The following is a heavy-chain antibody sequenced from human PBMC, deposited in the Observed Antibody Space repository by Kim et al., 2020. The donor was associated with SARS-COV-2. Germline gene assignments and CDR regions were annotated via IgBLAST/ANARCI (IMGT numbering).Heavy chain of an antibody. D-gene: IGHD6-13*01. CDR1: GFTFSSYA. CDR3: AKDQFSSSWYQQNYYYGMDV. CDR2: ISGSGGST. J-gene: IGHJ6*02. V-gene: IGHV3-23*01. Sequence: GGSLRLSCAASGFTFSSYAMSWVRQAPGKGLEWVSAISGSGGSTYYADSVKGRFTISRDNSKNTLYLQMNSLRAEDTAVYYCAKDQFSSSWYQQNYYYGMDVWGQGTTVTVSS.